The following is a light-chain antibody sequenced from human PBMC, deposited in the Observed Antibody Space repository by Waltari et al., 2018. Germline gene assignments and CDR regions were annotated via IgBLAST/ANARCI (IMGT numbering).Light chain of an antibody. V-gene: IGLV2-14*01. CDR3: SSYTSTSTVL. J-gene: IGLJ2*01. Sequence: QSDLSQPASMSGSPGQSITISCTGTRSAVGGYNYVSWYQEYPGKAPKLIIYELKKRPSGVSNRFSGSKSGNTASLTISGLQAEDEADYYCSSYTSTSTVLFGGGTKVTVL. CDR2: ELK. CDR1: RSAVGGYNY.